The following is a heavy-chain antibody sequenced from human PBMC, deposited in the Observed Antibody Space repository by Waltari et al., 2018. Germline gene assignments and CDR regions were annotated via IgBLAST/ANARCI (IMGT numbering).Heavy chain of an antibody. V-gene: IGHV3-15*01. CDR2: IKSKTAGGTT. CDR1: GFTFSNAW. D-gene: IGHD3-22*01. J-gene: IGHJ3*02. Sequence: EVQLVESGGGLVKPGGSLRLSCAASGFTFSNAWMSWVRQAPGKGLEWVGRIKSKTAGGTTDYAAPVKGRFTISRDDSKNTLYLQMNSLKTEDTAVYYCTTDLSITMIVMGDAFDIWGQGTMVTVSS. CDR3: TTDLSITMIVMGDAFDI.